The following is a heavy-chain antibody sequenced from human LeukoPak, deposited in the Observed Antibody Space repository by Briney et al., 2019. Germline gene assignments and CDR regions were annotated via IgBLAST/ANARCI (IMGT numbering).Heavy chain of an antibody. CDR3: AGGFGFDY. D-gene: IGHD3-16*01. Sequence: PGGSLRLSCAASGFTFSSYAMSWVRQAPGKGLVWVSRINSDGSRTNYADSVKGRFTISRDNAKNTLYLQMNSLRAEDTAVYYCAGGFGFDYWGQGTLVTVSS. V-gene: IGHV3-74*01. CDR2: INSDGSRT. CDR1: GFTFSSYA. J-gene: IGHJ4*02.